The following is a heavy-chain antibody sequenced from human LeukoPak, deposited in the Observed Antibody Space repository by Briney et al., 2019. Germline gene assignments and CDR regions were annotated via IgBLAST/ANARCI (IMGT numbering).Heavy chain of an antibody. J-gene: IGHJ4*02. V-gene: IGHV1-2*02. CDR3: ARDRHGSPFDF. CDR2: INPSSGGT. Sequence: ASVKVSCKASGYSFTGYYVHWVRQAPGQGPEWMGWINPSSGGTKFAQNFQGRVTMTRDTSISTAYMELSRLRSDDTAVYFCARDRHGSPFDFWGQGTLVTVSS. CDR1: GYSFTGYY.